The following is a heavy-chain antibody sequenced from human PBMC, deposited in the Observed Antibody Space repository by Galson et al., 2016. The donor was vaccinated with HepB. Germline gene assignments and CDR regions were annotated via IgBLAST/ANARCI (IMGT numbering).Heavy chain of an antibody. J-gene: IGHJ4*02. CDR2: VYYKGNT. V-gene: IGHV4-59*02. Sequence: LSLTCSVSGGSVYNYYWSWVRPPPGKRLEWIGYVYYKGNTNYNADLESRATLSVDTPRNQFFLRLRSVHAADTAVYYCVRDQGKVFDYWGQGVLVTVAS. CDR1: GGSVYNYY. D-gene: IGHD3-10*01. CDR3: VRDQGKVFDY.